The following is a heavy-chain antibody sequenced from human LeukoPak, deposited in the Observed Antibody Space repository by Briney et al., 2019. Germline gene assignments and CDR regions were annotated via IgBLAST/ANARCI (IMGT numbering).Heavy chain of an antibody. J-gene: IGHJ3*02. D-gene: IGHD3-22*01. CDR2: INPNSGGT. CDR3: ARQWLDAFDI. CDR1: GYTFIGYY. Sequence: ASVKVSCKASGYTFIGYYMHWERQAPGQGLEWMGWINPNSGGTNYAQKFQGRVTMTRDTSISTAYMELSSLRSDDTAVYYCARQWLDAFDIWGQGTMVTVSS. V-gene: IGHV1-2*02.